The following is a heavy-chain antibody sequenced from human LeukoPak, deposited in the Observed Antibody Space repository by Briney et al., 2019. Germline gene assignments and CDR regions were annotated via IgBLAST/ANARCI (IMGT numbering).Heavy chain of an antibody. Sequence: ASVKVSCKASGYTFTSYGISWVRQAPGQGLEWMGWISAYNGNTNYAQKLQGRVTMTTDTSTSTAYMELRSLRSDDTAVYYCARAEYYYDSRGYWNWFDPWGQGTLVTVSS. CDR2: ISAYNGNT. V-gene: IGHV1-18*01. D-gene: IGHD3-22*01. CDR3: ARAEYYYDSRGYWNWFDP. CDR1: GYTFTSYG. J-gene: IGHJ5*02.